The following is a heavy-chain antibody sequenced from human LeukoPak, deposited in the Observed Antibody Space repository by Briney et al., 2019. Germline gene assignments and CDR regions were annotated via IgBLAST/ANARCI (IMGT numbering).Heavy chain of an antibody. D-gene: IGHD6-13*01. CDR1: GASIASGDYY. V-gene: IGHV4-30-4*08. Sequence: SQTLSLTCTVSGASIASGDYYWSWIRQPPGKPLEWIGYISYSGSAFHNPSLKSRTNISFDTAKNHISLRLSSVTAADTAVYYCARESHGSSWYVRANWFDPWGQGTLVTVSS. CDR2: ISYSGSA. J-gene: IGHJ5*02. CDR3: ARESHGSSWYVRANWFDP.